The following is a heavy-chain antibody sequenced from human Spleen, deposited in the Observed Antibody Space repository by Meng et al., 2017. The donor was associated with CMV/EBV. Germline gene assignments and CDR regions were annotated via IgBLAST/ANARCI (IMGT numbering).Heavy chain of an antibody. V-gene: IGHV3-23*01. CDR3: AKGRGYCSSTSCLTGFDP. J-gene: IGHJ5*02. Sequence: GESLKISCAASGFTFSSYAMSWVRQAPGKGLEWVSAISGSGGSTYYADSVKGRFTSSRDNSKNTLYLQMISLRAEDTAVYYCAKGRGYCSSTSCLTGFDPWGQGTLVTVSS. CDR1: GFTFSSYA. D-gene: IGHD2-2*01. CDR2: ISGSGGST.